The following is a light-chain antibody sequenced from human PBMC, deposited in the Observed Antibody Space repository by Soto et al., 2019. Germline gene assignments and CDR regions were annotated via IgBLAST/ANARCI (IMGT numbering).Light chain of an antibody. CDR3: QQYGSSHTT. V-gene: IGKV3-20*01. J-gene: IGKJ1*01. CDR1: QSVSSSY. Sequence: EIVLTQSPGTLSLSPGERATLSCRASQSVSSSYLAWYQQKPGQAPRLRIYGASSRATGIPDRFSGSGSGTDFTLTISTLESEDFAVYYCQQYGSSHTTFGQGTKVEIK. CDR2: GAS.